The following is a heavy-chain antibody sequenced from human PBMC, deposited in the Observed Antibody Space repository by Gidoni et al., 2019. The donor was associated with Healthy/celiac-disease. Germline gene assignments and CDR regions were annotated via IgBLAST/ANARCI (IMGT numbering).Heavy chain of an antibody. Sequence: QVQLVESGGGVVQPGRSLRLSCAASGFTFSGYAMHWVRQAPGKGLEWVAVISDDGSNKYYADSVKGRFTISRDNSKKTLYLQMNSLRAEDTAVYYCARSQSSSWYNYWGQGTLVTVSS. D-gene: IGHD6-13*01. CDR3: ARSQSSSWYNY. V-gene: IGHV3-30-3*01. CDR2: ISDDGSNK. CDR1: GFTFSGYA. J-gene: IGHJ4*02.